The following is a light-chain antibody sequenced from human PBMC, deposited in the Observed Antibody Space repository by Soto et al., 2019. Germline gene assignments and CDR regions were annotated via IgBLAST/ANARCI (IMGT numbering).Light chain of an antibody. CDR1: SGYSNYK. J-gene: IGLJ2*01. CDR3: GADHGSGSNFVV. CDR2: VGTGGIVG. V-gene: IGLV9-49*01. Sequence: QLVLTQPPSASASLGASVTLTCTLSSGYSNYKVDWYQQRPGKGPRFVMRVGTGGIVGSKGDGIPDRFSVLGSGLNRYLTIKNIQEEDESDYHCGADHGSGSNFVVFGGGTKVT.